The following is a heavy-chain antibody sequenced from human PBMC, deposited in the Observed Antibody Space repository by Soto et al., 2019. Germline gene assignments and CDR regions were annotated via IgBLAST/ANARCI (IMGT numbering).Heavy chain of an antibody. J-gene: IGHJ4*02. D-gene: IGHD6-13*01. CDR3: ARYWMASNGYSSSPGDY. V-gene: IGHV5-51*01. CDR1: GYSFTSYW. Sequence: GESLKISCKGSGYSFTSYWTGWVRQMPGKGLEWMGIIYPGDSDTRYSPSFQGQVTISADKSISTAYLQWSSLKASDTAMYYCARYWMASNGYSSSPGDYWGQGTLVTVSS. CDR2: IYPGDSDT.